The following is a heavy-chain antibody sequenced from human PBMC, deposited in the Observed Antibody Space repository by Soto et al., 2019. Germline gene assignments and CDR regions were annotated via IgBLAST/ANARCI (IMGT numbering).Heavy chain of an antibody. J-gene: IGHJ4*02. CDR1: GFTFSSYW. CDR3: ARDATLGIAGEAFDY. Sequence: GGSLRLSCAASGFTFSSYWMSWVRQAPGKGLEWVANIKQDGSEKYYVDSVKGRFTISRDNAKNSLYLQMNSLRAEDTAVYYCARDATLGIAGEAFDYWGQGTLVTVSS. V-gene: IGHV3-7*01. D-gene: IGHD6-13*01. CDR2: IKQDGSEK.